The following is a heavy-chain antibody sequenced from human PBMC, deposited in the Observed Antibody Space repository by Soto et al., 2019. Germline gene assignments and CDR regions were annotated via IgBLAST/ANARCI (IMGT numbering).Heavy chain of an antibody. J-gene: IGHJ4*02. V-gene: IGHV4-59*01. D-gene: IGHD2-8*01. Sequence: PSETLSLTCTVSGGSISSYDWSWIRQPPGKGLERIGYIYYRGSTNYNPSLKSRVTISVDTSKNQFSLKLSSVTAADTAVYYCARLRALQNCTNGVCSIGWGLFYYWGQGTLVTVSS. CDR2: IYYRGST. CDR1: GGSISSYD. CDR3: ARLRALQNCTNGVCSIGWGLFYY.